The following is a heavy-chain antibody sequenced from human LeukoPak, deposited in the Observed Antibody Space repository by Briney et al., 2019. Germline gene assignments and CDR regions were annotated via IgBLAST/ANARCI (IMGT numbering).Heavy chain of an antibody. V-gene: IGHV3-48*03. D-gene: IGHD1-26*01. CDR2: MTYSDTTV. CDR3: ARVLSGTPFDYYLYMDD. Sequence: PGGSLRLSCVASGLPFSSFHVNWVRQVPGKGLECLAHMTYSDTTVEHADSIQGRFTISRDAAPKTVYLQMNSLRAEDTSTYYCARVLSGTPFDYYLYMDDWGKGTTVIVSS. CDR1: GLPFSSFH. J-gene: IGHJ6*03.